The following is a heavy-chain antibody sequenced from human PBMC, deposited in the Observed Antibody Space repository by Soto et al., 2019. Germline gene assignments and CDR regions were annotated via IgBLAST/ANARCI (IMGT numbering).Heavy chain of an antibody. Sequence: VASVKVSCKASGYTFTGYYMHWVRQAPGQGLEWMGWIKPNSGGTNYAQKFQGRVTMTRDASISTAYMELSRLRSDDTAVYYCARDSPYCSGGSLYPFVDXWGQGTLVIVS. CDR1: GYTFTGYY. V-gene: IGHV1-2*02. CDR2: IKPNSGGT. J-gene: IGHJ1*01. CDR3: ARDSPYCSGGSLYPFVDX. D-gene: IGHD2-15*01.